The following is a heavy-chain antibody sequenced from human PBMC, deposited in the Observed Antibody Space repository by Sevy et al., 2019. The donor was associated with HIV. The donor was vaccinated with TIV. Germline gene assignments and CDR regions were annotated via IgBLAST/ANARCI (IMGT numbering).Heavy chain of an antibody. Sequence: TLSLTCTVSGGSISSGGYYWSWIRQHPGKGLEWIGYIYYSGSTYYNPSLKSRVTISVDTSKNQFSLKLSSVTAADTAVYYCMGGSDYYDSSGHIPWGQGTMVTVSS. CDR1: GGSISSGGYY. CDR2: IYYSGST. CDR3: MGGSDYYDSSGHIP. V-gene: IGHV4-31*03. J-gene: IGHJ3*01. D-gene: IGHD3-22*01.